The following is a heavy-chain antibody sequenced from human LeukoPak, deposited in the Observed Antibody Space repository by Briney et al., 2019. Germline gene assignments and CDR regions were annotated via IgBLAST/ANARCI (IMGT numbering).Heavy chain of an antibody. Sequence: ASVKVSCKASGYTFTSYYMHWVRQAPGQGLEWMGIINPSGGSTSYAQKFQGRVTMTRDTSTSTVYMELSSLRSEDTAVYYCARDTASQQWLVGDWFDPWGQGTLVTVSS. CDR3: ARDTASQQWLVGDWFDP. V-gene: IGHV1-46*01. J-gene: IGHJ5*02. D-gene: IGHD6-19*01. CDR1: GYTFTSYY. CDR2: INPSGGST.